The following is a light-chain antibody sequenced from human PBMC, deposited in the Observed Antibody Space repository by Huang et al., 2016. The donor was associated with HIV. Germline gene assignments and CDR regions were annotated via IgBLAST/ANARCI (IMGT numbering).Light chain of an antibody. J-gene: IGKJ1*01. CDR3: QQCGSPTWT. CDR2: GAS. CDR1: QFVANAY. V-gene: IGKV3-20*01. Sequence: EIVLTQSPGTLSLSPGDRATLSCRASQFVANAYVAWYQHKPGQSPRLLIYGASMRASGIPDRVSGSGFGTDCTLTISRLESDDFAVYFCQQCGSPTWTFGQGTKVEIK.